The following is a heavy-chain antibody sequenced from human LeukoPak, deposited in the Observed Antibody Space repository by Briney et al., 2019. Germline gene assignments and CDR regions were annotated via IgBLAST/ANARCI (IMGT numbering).Heavy chain of an antibody. V-gene: IGHV3-9*01. J-gene: IGHJ6*03. Sequence: SGRSLRLSCAASGFTFDDYAMHWVRQAPGKGLEWVSGISWNSGSIGYADSVKGRFTISRDNAKNSLYLQMNSLRAEDTALYYCAKDASYYYDSSNYMDVWGKGTTVTISS. D-gene: IGHD3-22*01. CDR2: ISWNSGSI. CDR3: AKDASYYYDSSNYMDV. CDR1: GFTFDDYA.